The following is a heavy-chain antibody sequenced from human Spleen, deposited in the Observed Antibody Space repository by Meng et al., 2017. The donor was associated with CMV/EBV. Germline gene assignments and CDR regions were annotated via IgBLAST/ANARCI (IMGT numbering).Heavy chain of an antibody. Sequence: FSLSASGVGVGWIRQPTGKALEWLALIYWNDNKSYSPSLRTRLTITKDTSKNQVVLTVTNVDPVDTATYYCAHVRRRNYHIGLFDYWGQGSLVTVSS. CDR1: FSLSASGVG. D-gene: IGHD3-16*02. J-gene: IGHJ4*02. CDR2: IYWNDNK. V-gene: IGHV2-5*01. CDR3: AHVRRRNYHIGLFDY.